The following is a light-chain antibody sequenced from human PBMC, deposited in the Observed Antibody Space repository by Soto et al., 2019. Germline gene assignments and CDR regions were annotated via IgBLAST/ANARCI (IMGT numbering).Light chain of an antibody. CDR2: EVN. V-gene: IGLV2-8*01. CDR1: STDVGGYNY. CDR3: SSYAGSTYV. Sequence: QSALTQPPSASGCPGQSVTISCTGTSTDVGGYNYVSWYQQHPGKAPKLMIYEVNKRPSGVPDRFSGSKSGNTASLTVSGLQAEDEADYYCSSYAGSTYVFGTGTKVTVL. J-gene: IGLJ1*01.